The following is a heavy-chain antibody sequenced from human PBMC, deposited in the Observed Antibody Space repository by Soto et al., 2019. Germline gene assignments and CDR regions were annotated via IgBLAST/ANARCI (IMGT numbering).Heavy chain of an antibody. CDR3: AREPYSSSWYRWFDP. D-gene: IGHD6-13*01. CDR1: GFTFSSYG. Sequence: QVQLVESGGGVVQPGRSLRLSCAASGFTFSSYGMHWVRQAPGKGLEWVAVIWYDGSNKYYADSVKGRFTISRDNSKNTLYLLMNSLRAEDTAVYYCAREPYSSSWYRWFDPWGQGTLVTVSS. J-gene: IGHJ5*02. V-gene: IGHV3-33*01. CDR2: IWYDGSNK.